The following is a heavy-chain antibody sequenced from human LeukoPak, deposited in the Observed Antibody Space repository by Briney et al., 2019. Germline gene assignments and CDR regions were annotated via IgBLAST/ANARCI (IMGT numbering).Heavy chain of an antibody. Sequence: SETLSLTCTVSGGSISSYYWSWIRQPPGKGLEWIGYIYYSGSTNYNPSLKSRVTISVDTSKNQFSLKLSSVTAADTAVYYCARHRAVWWPAPWFDPRGQGTLVTVSS. CDR2: IYYSGST. V-gene: IGHV4-59*08. J-gene: IGHJ5*02. CDR3: ARHRAVWWPAPWFDP. CDR1: GGSISSYY. D-gene: IGHD4/OR15-4a*01.